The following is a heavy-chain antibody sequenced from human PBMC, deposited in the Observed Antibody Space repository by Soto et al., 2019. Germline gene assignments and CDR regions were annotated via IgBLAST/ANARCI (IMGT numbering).Heavy chain of an antibody. CDR1: GGTFSSYA. V-gene: IGHV1-69*13. D-gene: IGHD5-18*01. Sequence: ASVKVSCKASGGTFSSYAISWVRQAPGQGLEWMGGIIPIFGTANYAQKFQGRVTITADESTSTAYMELSSLRSEDTAVYYCAGDTAMVTGYYYGMDVWGQGTTVTVSS. CDR2: IIPIFGTA. CDR3: AGDTAMVTGYYYGMDV. J-gene: IGHJ6*02.